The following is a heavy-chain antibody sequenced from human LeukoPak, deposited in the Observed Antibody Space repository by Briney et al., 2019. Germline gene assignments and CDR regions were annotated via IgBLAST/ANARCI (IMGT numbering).Heavy chain of an antibody. Sequence: GGSLRLSCAASGFTFSDYYMSWTRQAPGKGLEWVSYISSSGSTIYYADSVKGRFTISRDNAKNSLYLQMNSLRAEDTAVYYCARRAVAARYFDYWGQGTLVTVSS. D-gene: IGHD6-19*01. V-gene: IGHV3-11*01. CDR1: GFTFSDYY. CDR3: ARRAVAARYFDY. CDR2: ISSSGSTI. J-gene: IGHJ4*02.